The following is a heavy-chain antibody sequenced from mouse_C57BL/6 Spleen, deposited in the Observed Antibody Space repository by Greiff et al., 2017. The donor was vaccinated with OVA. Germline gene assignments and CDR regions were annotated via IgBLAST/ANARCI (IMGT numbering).Heavy chain of an antibody. Sequence: QVQLQQPGAELVKPGASVKMSCKASGYTFTSYWITWVKQRPGQGLEWIGDIYPGSGSTNYNEKFKSKATLTVDTSSSTAYMQLSSLTSEDSAVYYGARGGYCYGSQYYFDYWGKGTTLTVSS. V-gene: IGHV1-55*01. J-gene: IGHJ2*01. D-gene: IGHD1-1*01. CDR2: IYPGSGST. CDR3: ARGGYCYGSQYYFDY. CDR1: GYTFTSYW.